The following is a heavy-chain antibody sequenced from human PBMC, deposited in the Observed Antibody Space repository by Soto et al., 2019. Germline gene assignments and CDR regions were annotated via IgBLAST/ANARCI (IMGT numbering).Heavy chain of an antibody. CDR2: IYYRGST. D-gene: IGHD3-10*01. V-gene: IGHV4-39*01. J-gene: IGHJ3*02. Sequence: SETLSLTCTVSGGSISSSSYYWGWIRQPPGKGLEWIGSIYYRGSTYYNPSLKSRVTISVDTSKNQFSLKLSSVTAADTAVYYCARQASEESDAFDIWGQGTMVTVSS. CDR3: ARQASEESDAFDI. CDR1: GGSISSSSYY.